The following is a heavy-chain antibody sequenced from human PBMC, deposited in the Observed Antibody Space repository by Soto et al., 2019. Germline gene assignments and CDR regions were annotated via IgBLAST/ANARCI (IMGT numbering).Heavy chain of an antibody. CDR2: ISKDGNDQ. CDR1: GFTFSTYG. Sequence: QVQLVESGGGVVQPGTSLRLSCAASGFTFSTYGMHWVRQAPGKGLEWVAVISKDGNDQYYADSVKGSFTVSRDNSKNTLSLQMNSLRPEDTAFYYCAKDRWEFTRYFDSWGQGTLVTVSS. D-gene: IGHD1-26*01. V-gene: IGHV3-30*18. CDR3: AKDRWEFTRYFDS. J-gene: IGHJ4*02.